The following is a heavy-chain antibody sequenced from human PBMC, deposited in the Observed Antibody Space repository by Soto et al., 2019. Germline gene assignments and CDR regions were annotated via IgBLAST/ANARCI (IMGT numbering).Heavy chain of an antibody. D-gene: IGHD1-1*01. CDR1: GGSLTTYY. CDR2: INHSGST. V-gene: IGHV4-34*01. J-gene: IGHJ5*02. Sequence: SETLSLTCGVSGGSLTTYYWSWSRQPPWKGLEWIGEINHSGSTNYNPSLKSRVTISVDTSKNQFSLKLSSVTAADTAVYYCARGRARRTTSTRGWFDPWGQGTLVTVSS. CDR3: ARGRARRTTSTRGWFDP.